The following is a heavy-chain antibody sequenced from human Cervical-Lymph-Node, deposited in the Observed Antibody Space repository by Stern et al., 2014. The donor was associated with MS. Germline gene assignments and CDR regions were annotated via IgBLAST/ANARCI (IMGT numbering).Heavy chain of an antibody. V-gene: IGHV1-69*01. CDR1: GGTFSSYA. Sequence: VHLVKSGAEVKKPGYSVKVSCKASGGTFSSYAISWVRQAPGQGLERMGGIIPIFGTANYAQKFQGRVTITADESTSTAYMELSSLRSEDTAVYYCARGELKEGLVRGMDVWGQGTTVTVSS. D-gene: IGHD1-26*01. CDR2: IIPIFGTA. CDR3: ARGELKEGLVRGMDV. J-gene: IGHJ6*02.